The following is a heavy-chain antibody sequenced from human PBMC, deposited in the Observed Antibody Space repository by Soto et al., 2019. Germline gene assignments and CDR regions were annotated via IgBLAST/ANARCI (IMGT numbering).Heavy chain of an antibody. CDR1: GYTFTSYA. V-gene: IGHV1-3*01. CDR2: INAGNGNT. Sequence: ASVKVSCMASGYTFTSYAMHWVRQAPGQRLEWMGWINAGNGNTKYSQKFQGRVTITRDTSASTAYMELSSLRSEDTAVYYCARGLNGYLHYFDYWGQGTLVTVSS. CDR3: ARGLNGYLHYFDY. J-gene: IGHJ4*02. D-gene: IGHD5-18*01.